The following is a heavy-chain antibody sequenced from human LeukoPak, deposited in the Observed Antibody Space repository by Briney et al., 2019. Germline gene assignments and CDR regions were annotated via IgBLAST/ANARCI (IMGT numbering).Heavy chain of an antibody. V-gene: IGHV3-30*18. CDR2: ISYDGSNR. CDR1: ECTFSRYG. Sequence: GGSLRLSCAASECTFSRYGMHLVRQAPDKGLEWVAVISYDGSNRYYADSVKGRFTISRDNSKNTLYLQMNSLRAEDTAVYFCAKDLSPDPLWPKPDYWGQGTLVTVSS. D-gene: IGHD3-10*01. CDR3: AKDLSPDPLWPKPDY. J-gene: IGHJ4*02.